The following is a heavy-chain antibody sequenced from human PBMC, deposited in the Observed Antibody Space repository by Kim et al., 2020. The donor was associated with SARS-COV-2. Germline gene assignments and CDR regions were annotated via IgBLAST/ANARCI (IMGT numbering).Heavy chain of an antibody. CDR1: GFIVSSYS. J-gene: IGHJ4*02. D-gene: IGHD3-10*01. V-gene: IGHV3-48*04. CDR2: ICSGDIT. Sequence: GGSLRLSCAVSGFIVSSYSMNWVRQAPGKGPEWVSHICSGDITEYADSVMGRFTISRDNTKNTLYLQMNSLRAEDTAVYYCARDGGHSFDYWFSYWGQGTPVTVSA. CDR3: ARDGGHSFDYWFSY.